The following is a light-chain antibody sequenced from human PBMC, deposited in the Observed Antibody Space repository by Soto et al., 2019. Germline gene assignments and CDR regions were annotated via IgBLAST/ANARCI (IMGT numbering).Light chain of an antibody. J-gene: IGKJ1*01. V-gene: IGKV3-15*01. CDR3: QQYANWPKT. Sequence: EVVMTQSPATLSVSSGEGATLSCRASQGIGDTLAWYQHEAGQTPRLLIYDTSTRAAGVPARFSGSGSGTEFTLTISSLQSEDSAVYFCQQYANWPKTFGQGTKVDIK. CDR2: DTS. CDR1: QGIGDT.